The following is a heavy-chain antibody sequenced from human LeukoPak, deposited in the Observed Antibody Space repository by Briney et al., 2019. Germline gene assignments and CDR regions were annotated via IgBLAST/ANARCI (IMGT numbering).Heavy chain of an antibody. J-gene: IGHJ4*02. CDR1: GGTFSSYG. D-gene: IGHD2-15*01. Sequence: ASVKVSCKASGGTFSSYGISWVRQAPGQGLEWMGGIIPIFGTANYAQKFQGRVTITADKSTSTAYMELSSLRSEDTAVYYCARARYCSGGSCYSPCDYGGQGTLVTVSS. V-gene: IGHV1-69*06. CDR2: IIPIFGTA. CDR3: ARARYCSGGSCYSPCDY.